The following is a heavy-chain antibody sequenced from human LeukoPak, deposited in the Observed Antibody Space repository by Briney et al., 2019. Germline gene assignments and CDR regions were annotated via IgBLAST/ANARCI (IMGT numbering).Heavy chain of an antibody. V-gene: IGHV4-4*07. J-gene: IGHJ5*02. CDR3: ATDQYYYGSGSYYNDWFDP. Sequence: PSETLSLTCTVSGGSISSYYWSWIRQPAGKGLEWIGRIYTSGSTNYNPSLKSRVTMSVDTSKNQFSLKLSSVTAADTAVYYCATDQYYYGSGSYYNDWFDPWGQGTLVTVSS. CDR1: GGSISSYY. D-gene: IGHD3-10*01. CDR2: IYTSGST.